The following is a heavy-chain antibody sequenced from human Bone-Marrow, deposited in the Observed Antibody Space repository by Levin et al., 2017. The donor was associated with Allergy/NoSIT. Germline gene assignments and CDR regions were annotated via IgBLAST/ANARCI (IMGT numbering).Heavy chain of an antibody. Sequence: PGGSLRLSCAASGFTFSDYYMSWIRQAPGKGLEWVSYISSSGSTIYYADSVKGRFTISRDNAKNSLYLQMNSLRAEDTAVYYCARERRGDYDYVWGSPIYYFDYWGQGTLVTVSS. CDR3: ARERRGDYDYVWGSPIYYFDY. J-gene: IGHJ4*02. D-gene: IGHD3-16*01. V-gene: IGHV3-11*01. CDR1: GFTFSDYY. CDR2: ISSSGSTI.